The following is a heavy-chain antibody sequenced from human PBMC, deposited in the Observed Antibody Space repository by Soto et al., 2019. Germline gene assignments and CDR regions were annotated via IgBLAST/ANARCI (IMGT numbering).Heavy chain of an antibody. CDR1: GYSFTSSW. CDR3: ARYCSSTSCYTDYYYYGMDV. J-gene: IGHJ6*02. V-gene: IGHV5-10-1*01. D-gene: IGHD2-2*02. Sequence: GESLKISGKGCGYSFTSSWISWVRQMPGQGLAWMGRIDPSDSYTNYSPSFQGHVTISADKSISTAYLQWSSLKASDTAMYYCARYCSSTSCYTDYYYYGMDVWGQGTTVTVAS. CDR2: IDPSDSYT.